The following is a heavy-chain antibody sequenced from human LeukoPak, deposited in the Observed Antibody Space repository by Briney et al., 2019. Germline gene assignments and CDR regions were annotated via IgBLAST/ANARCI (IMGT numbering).Heavy chain of an antibody. CDR3: ARVRIKVWFDP. Sequence: SETLSLTCAVSGGSISSGGYYWDWIRQPPGKGLEWIGSIYYSGITYYNPSLKSRVTISVDTSKNQFSLKLTSVTAADTAVYYCARVRIKVWFDPWGQGTLVTVSS. CDR2: IYYSGIT. J-gene: IGHJ5*02. CDR1: GGSISSGGYY. V-gene: IGHV4-39*01.